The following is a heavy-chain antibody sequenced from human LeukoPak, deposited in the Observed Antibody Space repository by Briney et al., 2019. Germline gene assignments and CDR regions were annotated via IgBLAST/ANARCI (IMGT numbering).Heavy chain of an antibody. CDR1: NYSISSGYY. CDR3: ASAGYSSGWYAFYGMDV. CDR2: IDYSGTP. Sequence: SETLSLTCDVSNYSISSGYYWGWIRQPPGEGPEWIGSIDYSGTPYYNPSLKSRVTISRDTSKNQFSLEMRSVTAADTAVYYCASAGYSSGWYAFYGMDVWGKGTTVTVSS. D-gene: IGHD6-19*01. V-gene: IGHV4-38-2*01. J-gene: IGHJ6*04.